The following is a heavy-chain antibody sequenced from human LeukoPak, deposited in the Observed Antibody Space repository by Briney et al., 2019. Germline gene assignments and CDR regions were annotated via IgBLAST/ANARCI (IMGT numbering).Heavy chain of an antibody. CDR2: ISGSGGST. D-gene: IGHD2-2*01. CDR1: GFTFSSYA. Sequence: PGGSLRLSCAASGFTFSSYAMSWVRQAPGKGLEWASAISGSGGSTYYADCVKGRFTISRDNSKNTLYLQMNSLRAEDTAVFYCAKVPRYCSSTSCYAGYFEYWGQGTLVTVSS. J-gene: IGHJ4*02. CDR3: AKVPRYCSSTSCYAGYFEY. V-gene: IGHV3-23*01.